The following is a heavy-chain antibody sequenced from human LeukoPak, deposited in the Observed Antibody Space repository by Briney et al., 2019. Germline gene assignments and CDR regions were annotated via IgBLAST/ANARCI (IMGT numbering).Heavy chain of an antibody. CDR3: ARIVPPYYDFWSGYYMAFDY. V-gene: IGHV1-2*02. CDR1: GYTFTGYY. J-gene: IGHJ4*02. Sequence: VAVTVSCKAFGYTFTGYYMHWVRQAPGQGLEGMGWINPNSGGTNYAQKFQGRVTMTRDTSISTAYMALSRLRPDDTAVYSCARIVPPYYDFWSGYYMAFDYWGQGTLVTVSS. CDR2: INPNSGGT. D-gene: IGHD3-3*01.